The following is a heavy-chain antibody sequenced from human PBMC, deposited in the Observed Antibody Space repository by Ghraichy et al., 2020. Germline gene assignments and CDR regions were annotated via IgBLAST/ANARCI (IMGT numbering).Heavy chain of an antibody. CDR3: ARTVPAANNDAFDI. Sequence: SETLSLTCTVSGGSISSSGYYWGWIRQPPGKGLEWIASINYSGRTYYNSSLKSRVTISVDTSKNQVSLKLNSVTAADTAVYNCARTVPAANNDAFDIWGQGTMVTVSS. V-gene: IGHV4-39*07. D-gene: IGHD2-2*01. CDR2: INYSGRT. CDR1: GGSISSSGYY. J-gene: IGHJ3*02.